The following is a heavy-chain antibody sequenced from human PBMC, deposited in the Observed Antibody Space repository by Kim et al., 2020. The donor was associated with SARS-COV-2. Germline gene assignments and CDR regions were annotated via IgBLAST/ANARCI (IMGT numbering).Heavy chain of an antibody. J-gene: IGHJ2*01. CDR1: GYTFTGYD. D-gene: IGHD3-22*01. Sequence: ASVKVSCRASGYTFTGYDIHWGRQAPGQGLEWMGRINPNTGDTNYAVKFQGRVTITRDTSISTAYMERSSLISDDTAVYFCAKSTRGYFYDTTGLSGFFDLWGRGTPVTVSS. CDR3: AKSTRGYFYDTTGLSGFFDL. V-gene: IGHV1-2*06. CDR2: INPNTGDT.